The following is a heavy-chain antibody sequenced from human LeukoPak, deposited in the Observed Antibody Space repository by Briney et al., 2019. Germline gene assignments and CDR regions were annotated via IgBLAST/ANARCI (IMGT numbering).Heavy chain of an antibody. D-gene: IGHD1-26*01. Sequence: ASVKVSCKASGYTLTSYDINWVRQATGQGLEWMGWMNPNSGNTGYAQKFQGRVTMTRNTSIRTVYMELSSLRFEDTAVYYCARDGYIVGATEGNFDYWXQGTLVTVSS. CDR2: MNPNSGNT. CDR1: GYTLTSYD. CDR3: ARDGYIVGATEGNFDY. J-gene: IGHJ4*02. V-gene: IGHV1-8*01.